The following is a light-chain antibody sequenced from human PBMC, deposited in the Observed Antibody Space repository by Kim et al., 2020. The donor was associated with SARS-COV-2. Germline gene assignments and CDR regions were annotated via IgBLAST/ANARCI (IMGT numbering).Light chain of an antibody. V-gene: IGLV1-44*01. CDR2: NNT. CDR1: SSNIGSFS. CDR3: TTWDDSLSGWV. Sequence: ELTQPPSASGTPGQKFTISCSGSSSNIGSFSVSWYQQLPGTAPRVLIYNNTQRPSGVPDRFSGSKSGTSASLAISGLQSEEDADYFCTTWDDSLSGWVFGRGTQLTVL. J-gene: IGLJ3*02.